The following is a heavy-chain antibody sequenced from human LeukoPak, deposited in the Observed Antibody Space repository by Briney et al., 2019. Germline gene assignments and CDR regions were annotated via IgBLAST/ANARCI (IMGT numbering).Heavy chain of an antibody. V-gene: IGHV4-59*01. D-gene: IGHD3-3*01. Sequence: SETLSLTCTVSGGPISSYYWSWIRQPPGKGLESIGYIYYSGSTNYNPSLKSRVTISVDTSKNQFSLKLSSVTAADTAVYYCARVGTAYDFWSGAQKRYYFDYWGQGTLVTVSS. J-gene: IGHJ4*02. CDR2: IYYSGST. CDR1: GGPISSYY. CDR3: ARVGTAYDFWSGAQKRYYFDY.